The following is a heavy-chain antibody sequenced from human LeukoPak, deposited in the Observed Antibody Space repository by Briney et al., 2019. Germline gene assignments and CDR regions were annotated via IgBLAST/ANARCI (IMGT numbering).Heavy chain of an antibody. CDR1: GFTVITND. V-gene: IGHV3-53*01. CDR3: ARGVEPLAANTLAY. J-gene: IGHJ4*02. D-gene: IGHD1-14*01. CDR2: LYSDGNT. Sequence: PGGSLRLSCAASGFTVITNDMTWVRHAPGKGLEWVSVLYSDGNTKYADSVQGRFTISRDNSKNTLYIEMNSLSPDDTAVYYCARGVEPLAANTLAYWGQGTLVTVSS.